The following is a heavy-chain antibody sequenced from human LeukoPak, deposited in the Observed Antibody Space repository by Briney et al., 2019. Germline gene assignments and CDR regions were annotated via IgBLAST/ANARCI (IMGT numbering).Heavy chain of an antibody. Sequence: SETLSLSCTVSDGSISYYYWSWIRQPAGKGLEWIGRIYVGGSTNYSPSLKSRVSMSLDKSKNQLSLKLISVSAADTAVYYCARWHMNSQDVWGRGTAVTVS. CDR1: DGSISYYY. V-gene: IGHV4-4*07. D-gene: IGHD4-23*01. CDR3: ARWHMNSQDV. J-gene: IGHJ6*02. CDR2: IYVGGST.